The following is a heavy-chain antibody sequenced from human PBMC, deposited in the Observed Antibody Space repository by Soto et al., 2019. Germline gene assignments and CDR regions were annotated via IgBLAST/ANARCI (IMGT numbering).Heavy chain of an antibody. CDR1: GGSISSSSYY. V-gene: IGHV4-39*01. Sequence: SETLSLTCTVSGGSISSSSYYWGWIRQPPGKGLEWIGSIYYSGSTYYNPSLKSRVTISVDTSKNQFSLKLSSVTAADTAVYYCARQRVTWWFDPWGQGTLVTVSS. CDR2: IYYSGST. D-gene: IGHD3-16*01. CDR3: ARQRVTWWFDP. J-gene: IGHJ5*02.